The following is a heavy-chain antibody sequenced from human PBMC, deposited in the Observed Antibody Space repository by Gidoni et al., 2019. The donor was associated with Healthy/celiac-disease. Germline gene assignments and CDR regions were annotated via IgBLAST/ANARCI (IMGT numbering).Heavy chain of an antibody. Sequence: QLQLQESGPGLVKPSETLSLTCTVSGGSISSSSYYWGWIRQPPGKGLEWIGSIYYSGSTYYNPSLKSRVTISVDTSKNQFSLKLSSVTAADTAVYYCARLRGGAAAALFGGNYFDYWGQGTLVTVSS. J-gene: IGHJ4*02. CDR2: IYYSGST. D-gene: IGHD6-13*01. CDR3: ARLRGGAAAALFGGNYFDY. CDR1: GGSISSSSYY. V-gene: IGHV4-39*01.